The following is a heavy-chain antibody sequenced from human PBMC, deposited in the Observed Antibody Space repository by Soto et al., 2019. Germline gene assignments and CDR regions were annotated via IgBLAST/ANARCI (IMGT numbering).Heavy chain of an antibody. D-gene: IGHD4-17*01. CDR2: VSASGLNT. Sequence: PGGSLRLSCAASGFTFSTYAMAWVRQAPGKGLEWVSGVSASGLNTDYADPVKGRFYISRDNSKNTVSLHMNSLRAEDTALYYCARANYLYGDYFDYWGQGTLVTVSS. CDR3: ARANYLYGDYFDY. J-gene: IGHJ4*02. CDR1: GFTFSTYA. V-gene: IGHV3-23*01.